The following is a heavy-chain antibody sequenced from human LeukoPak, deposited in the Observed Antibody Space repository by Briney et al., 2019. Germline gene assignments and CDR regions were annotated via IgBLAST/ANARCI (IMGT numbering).Heavy chain of an antibody. J-gene: IGHJ4*02. Sequence: PSETLSLSCAVYGESFSGYYWSWIRQPPGRGLEWIGEINHSGSTNYNPSLKSRVTISVDTSKNQFSLKLSSVTAADTAVYYCARGGRVYCSSTSCYGSLAYWGQGTLVTVSS. V-gene: IGHV4-34*01. D-gene: IGHD2-2*01. CDR1: GESFSGYY. CDR2: INHSGST. CDR3: ARGGRVYCSSTSCYGSLAY.